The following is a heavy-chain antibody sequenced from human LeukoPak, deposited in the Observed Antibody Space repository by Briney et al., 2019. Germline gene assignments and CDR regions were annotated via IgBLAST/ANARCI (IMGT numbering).Heavy chain of an antibody. V-gene: IGHV4-34*01. CDR3: APHPTPCSSTSCKEPENTWSDP. D-gene: IGHD2-2*01. J-gene: IGHJ5*02. CDR2: INHSGST. Sequence: SETLSLTCAVYGGSFSGYYWSWIRQPPGKGLEWIGEINHSGSTNYNPSLKSRVTISVDTSKNQFSLKLSSVTAADTAVYYCAPHPTPCSSTSCKEPENTWSDPGGQEPLVTVSS. CDR1: GGSFSGYY.